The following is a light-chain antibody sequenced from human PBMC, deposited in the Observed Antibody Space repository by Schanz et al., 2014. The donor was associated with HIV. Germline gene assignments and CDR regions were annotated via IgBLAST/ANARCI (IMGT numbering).Light chain of an antibody. CDR1: QSVGSSY. Sequence: EIVMTQSPATLSVSPGERATLSCRASQSVGSSYLGWYQQKPGQAPRLLIYGASSRATGIPDRFSGSGSGADFTLTISRLEPEDVATYFCQSYNNAPLTFGGGTKVEIK. CDR3: QSYNNAPLT. V-gene: IGKV3-20*01. CDR2: GAS. J-gene: IGKJ4*01.